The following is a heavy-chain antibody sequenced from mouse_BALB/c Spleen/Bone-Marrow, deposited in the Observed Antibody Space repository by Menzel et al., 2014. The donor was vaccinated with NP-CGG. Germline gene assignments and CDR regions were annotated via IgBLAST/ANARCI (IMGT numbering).Heavy chain of an antibody. J-gene: IGHJ2*01. V-gene: IGHV14-3*02. CDR2: IDPANGNT. CDR1: GFNIXDTY. Sequence: EVKVEESGAELVKPGASVKLSCTASGFNIXDTYMHWVKQRPEQGLEWIGRIDPANGNTKYDPKFQGKATITADTSSNTAYLQLSSLTSEDTAVYYCASYDYGYYFDYWGQGTTLTVSS. CDR3: ASYDYGYYFDY. D-gene: IGHD2-4*01.